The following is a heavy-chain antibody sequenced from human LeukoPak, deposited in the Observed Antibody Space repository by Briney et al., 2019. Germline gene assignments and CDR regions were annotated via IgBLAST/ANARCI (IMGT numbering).Heavy chain of an antibody. V-gene: IGHV3-21*01. D-gene: IGHD4-23*01. CDR1: GGSFSGYY. Sequence: ETLSLTCAVYGGSFSGYYWSWVRQAPGKGLEWVSSISSSSSYIYYADSVKGRFAISRDNAKNSLYLQMNSLRAEDTAVYYCARRSYGGPPGYWGQGTLVTVSS. CDR2: ISSSSSYI. J-gene: IGHJ4*02. CDR3: ARRSYGGPPGY.